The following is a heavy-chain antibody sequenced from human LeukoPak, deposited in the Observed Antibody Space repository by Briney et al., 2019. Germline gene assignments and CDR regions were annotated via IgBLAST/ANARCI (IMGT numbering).Heavy chain of an antibody. J-gene: IGHJ4*02. CDR3: ARAGYSSGWYPTKAFDY. CDR1: GYTFTSYG. V-gene: IGHV1-18*04. CDR2: ISAYNGNT. D-gene: IGHD6-19*01. Sequence: EASVKVSCKASGYTFTSYGISWVRQAPGQGLEWMGWISAYNGNTNYAQKLQGRVTMTTDTSTSTAYMELRSLRSDDTAVYYCARAGYSSGWYPTKAFDYWGQGTLVTVS.